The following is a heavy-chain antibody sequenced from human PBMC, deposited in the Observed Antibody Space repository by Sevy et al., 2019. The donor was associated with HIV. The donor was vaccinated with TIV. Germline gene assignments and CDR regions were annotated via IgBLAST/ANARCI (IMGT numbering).Heavy chain of an antibody. V-gene: IGHV4-61*02. J-gene: IGHJ4*02. CDR3: ARGPNASGYYSVDRSFDY. D-gene: IGHD3-22*01. CDR2: FYTSGST. CDR1: GGSISSGSYY. Sequence: SETLSLTCTVSGGSISSGSYYWSWIRQPAGKGLEWIGRFYTSGSTDYNPSLKSRVIMSVDPSKNQFSLKLRSVIAADTAVYYCARGPNASGYYSVDRSFDYWGQGTLVTVSS.